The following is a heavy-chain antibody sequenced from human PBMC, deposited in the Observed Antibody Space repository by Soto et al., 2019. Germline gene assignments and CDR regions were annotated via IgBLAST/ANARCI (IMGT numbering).Heavy chain of an antibody. D-gene: IGHD3-10*01. CDR2: IYYSGST. J-gene: IGHJ6*02. V-gene: IGHV4-31*03. CDR3: AREGPNKVLWFGEGKDYYYGMDV. CDR1: GGSISSGGYY. Sequence: SETLSLTCTVSGGSISSGGYYWSWIRQHPGKGLEWIGYIYYSGSTYYNPSLKSRVTISVDTSKNQFSLKLSSVTAADPAVYYFAREGPNKVLWFGEGKDYYYGMDVWGQGTTVTSP.